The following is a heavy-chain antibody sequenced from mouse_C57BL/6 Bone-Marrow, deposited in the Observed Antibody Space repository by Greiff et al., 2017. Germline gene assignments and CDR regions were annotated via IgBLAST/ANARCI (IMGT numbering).Heavy chain of an antibody. CDR1: GYTFTSSW. D-gene: IGHD2-3*01. CDR3: ARRGLLPRYYAMDY. Sequence: QVQLQQPGAELVKPGASVKLSCKASGYTFTSSWMHWVKQRPGRGLEWIGRIDPNSGGTKYNEKFKSKATLTVDKPSSTAYMQLSSLTSEDSAVYDCARRGLLPRYYAMDYWGQGTSVTVSS. J-gene: IGHJ4*01. V-gene: IGHV1-72*01. CDR2: IDPNSGGT.